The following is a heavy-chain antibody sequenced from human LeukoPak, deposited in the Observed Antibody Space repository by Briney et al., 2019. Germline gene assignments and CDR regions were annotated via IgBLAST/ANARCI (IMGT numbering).Heavy chain of an antibody. CDR2: IRAYNGHT. D-gene: IGHD1-26*01. Sequence: GASVKVSCKGSGYPFSRYGITWVRQAPGQGWECGGWIRAYNGHTQYAQNAQGRVTMTTETTTNTACLELRNLSSDDTAVYFCASGAYYPFDFWGQGTLVTVSS. J-gene: IGHJ4*02. CDR1: GYPFSRYG. CDR3: ASGAYYPFDF. V-gene: IGHV1-18*01.